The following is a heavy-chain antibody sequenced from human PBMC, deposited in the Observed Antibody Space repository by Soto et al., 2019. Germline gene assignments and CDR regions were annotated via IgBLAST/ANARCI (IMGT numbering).Heavy chain of an antibody. CDR3: ARAYSDAFDI. Sequence: GGSLRLSCAASGFTFSDYYMIWTRQAPGKGLEWVSYISSSGTGIYYGDSVKARFTISRDNAKNSLYLQMNSLRAEDTAVYYCARAYSDAFDIWGRGTMVTVSS. CDR1: GFTFSDYY. D-gene: IGHD2-21*01. V-gene: IGHV3-11*01. J-gene: IGHJ3*02. CDR2: ISSSGTGI.